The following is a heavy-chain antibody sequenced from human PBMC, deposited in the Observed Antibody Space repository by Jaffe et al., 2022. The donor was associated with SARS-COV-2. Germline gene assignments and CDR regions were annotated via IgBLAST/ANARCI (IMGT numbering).Heavy chain of an antibody. D-gene: IGHD6-6*01. V-gene: IGHV3-23*01. J-gene: IGHJ4*02. CDR3: AKDQTYSSSTYYFDY. CDR1: GFTFSNYA. CDR2: ISGSGDRT. Sequence: EVQLLESGGGLVQPGGSLRLSCAVSGFTFSNYAMSWVRQAPGKGLEWVSAISGSGDRTSYTNSVKGRFTISRDNSENTLYLQMSSLRAEDTAVYFCAKDQTYSSSTYYFDYWGQGTLLTVSS.